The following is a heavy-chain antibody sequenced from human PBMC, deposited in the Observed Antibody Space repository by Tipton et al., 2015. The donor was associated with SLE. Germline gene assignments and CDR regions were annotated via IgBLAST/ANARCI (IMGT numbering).Heavy chain of an antibody. CDR2: IIPIFGTA. CDR1: GGTFSSYA. Sequence: QLVQSGPEVKKPGSSVKVSCKASGGTFSSYAVSWVRQAPGQGFEWMGGIIPIFGTANYAQKFQDRVTITADESTSTAYMELSSLRSDDTAIYYCARDVVVQGVMFFDYWGQGTLVTVSS. D-gene: IGHD3-10*01. CDR3: ARDVVVQGVMFFDY. J-gene: IGHJ4*02. V-gene: IGHV1-69*01.